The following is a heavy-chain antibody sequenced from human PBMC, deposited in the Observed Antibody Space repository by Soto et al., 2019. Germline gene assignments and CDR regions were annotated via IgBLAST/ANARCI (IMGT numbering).Heavy chain of an antibody. Sequence: ASVKVSCKASGGTFSSYAISWVRQAPGQGLEWMGGIIPIFGTANYAQKFQGRVTITADESTSTAYMELSSLRSEDTAVYYCATETDLGLSCSKSPFRYFELWGRGTLVTVSS. CDR3: ATETDLGLSCSKSPFRYFEL. CDR2: IIPIFGTA. CDR1: GGTFSSYA. J-gene: IGHJ2*01. V-gene: IGHV1-69*13. D-gene: IGHD2-15*01.